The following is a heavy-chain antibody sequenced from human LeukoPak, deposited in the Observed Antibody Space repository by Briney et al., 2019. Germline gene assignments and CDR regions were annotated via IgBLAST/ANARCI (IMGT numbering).Heavy chain of an antibody. CDR3: ARVKICSGGSCVYWFDP. D-gene: IGHD2-15*01. CDR2: IYYSGST. CDR1: GGSISSSSYY. V-gene: IGHV4-39*01. Sequence: PSETLSLTCTVSGGSISSSSYYWAWIRQPPGKGLEWIGSIYYSGSTSYNPSLKSRLIISVDTSKNQFSLKLSSVTAADTAVYYCARVKICSGGSCVYWFDPWGQGTLVTVSS. J-gene: IGHJ5*02.